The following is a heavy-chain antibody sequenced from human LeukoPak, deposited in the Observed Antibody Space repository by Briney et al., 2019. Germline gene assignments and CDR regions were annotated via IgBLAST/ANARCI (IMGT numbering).Heavy chain of an antibody. J-gene: IGHJ6*03. V-gene: IGHV4-59*01. CDR2: IYYSGYT. D-gene: IGHD3-10*01. Sequence: SETLSLTCTVSGGSISSYYWSWIRQPPGKGLEWIGYIYYSGYTNYNPSLKSRVTISVDTSKNQFSLKLSSVTAADTAVYYCARTTMVRGTYYMDVWGKGTTVTISS. CDR1: GGSISSYY. CDR3: ARTTMVRGTYYMDV.